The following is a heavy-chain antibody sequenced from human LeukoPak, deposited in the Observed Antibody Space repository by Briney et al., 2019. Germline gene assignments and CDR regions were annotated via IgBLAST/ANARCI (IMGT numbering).Heavy chain of an antibody. CDR3: ARPSPPGDGYNPSDH. D-gene: IGHD5-24*01. J-gene: IGHJ4*02. V-gene: IGHV3-7*01. CDR2: IKHDGSEK. Sequence: GGSLRLSCTASGLTFSSFWMSWVRQAPGKGLEWVANIKHDGSEKDYMDSVKGRFSISRDNSNSMVYLQMTSLRLEDTAVYYCARPSPPGDGYNPSDHWGQGTLVTVSS. CDR1: GLTFSSFW.